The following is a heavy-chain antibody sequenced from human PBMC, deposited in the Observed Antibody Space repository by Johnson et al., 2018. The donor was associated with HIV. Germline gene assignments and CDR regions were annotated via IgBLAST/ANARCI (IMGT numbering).Heavy chain of an antibody. Sequence: VESGGGLVPPGGSLRLSCAASGFTFSDYYMIWIRQAPGKGLEWLSYITSSGTSSYYADSVKGRFTISRDNAKNSLYLQLNSLRAEDTAVYYCARVEPIRRAIDAFDIWGQGTMVTVSS. CDR3: ARVEPIRRAIDAFDI. CDR1: GFTFSDYY. J-gene: IGHJ3*02. V-gene: IGHV3-11*04. CDR2: ITSSGTSS.